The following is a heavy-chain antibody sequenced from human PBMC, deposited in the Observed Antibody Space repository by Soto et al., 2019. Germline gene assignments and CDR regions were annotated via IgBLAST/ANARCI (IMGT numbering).Heavy chain of an antibody. D-gene: IGHD3-3*01. J-gene: IGHJ3*02. CDR3: AKDSGLPDFGVVIHAFDI. CDR1: GFTFRDYA. Sequence: EVQLLESGGGLGQPGGSLRLSCAASGFTFRDYAMSWVRQAPGKGLEWVSTISGSLGSAYYADSVKGRFTISRDNSNNTLYLQMNSLRAEDTAVYCCAKDSGLPDFGVVIHAFDIWGQGTLVTVSS. V-gene: IGHV3-23*01. CDR2: ISGSLGSA.